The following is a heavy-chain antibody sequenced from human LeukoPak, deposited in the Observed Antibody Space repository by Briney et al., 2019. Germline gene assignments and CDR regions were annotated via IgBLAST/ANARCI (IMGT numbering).Heavy chain of an antibody. D-gene: IGHD3-10*01. Sequence: GGSLRLSCAASGFTFSTYTMSWVRQAPGGGLEWVSGIGGTVPTRYYAKSVKGRFTISRDNSKNTVYLQMNNLRLEDTAVYYCAKDPQKGRFSYYVDYWGQGTLVIVSS. V-gene: IGHV3-23*01. CDR1: GFTFSTYT. J-gene: IGHJ4*02. CDR2: IGGTVPTR. CDR3: AKDPQKGRFSYYVDY.